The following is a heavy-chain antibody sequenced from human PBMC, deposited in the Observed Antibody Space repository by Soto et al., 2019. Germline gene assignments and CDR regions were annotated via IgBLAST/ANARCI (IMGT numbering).Heavy chain of an antibody. CDR1: GFTFSSNW. V-gene: IGHV3-7*04. Sequence: GGSLRLSCVGSGFTFSSNWMTWVRQAPGKGLEWVANIRQDGSEINYVDSVKGRFTISRDNTKNSLYLQMNSLRAEDTAIYYCAREVVVSRGASYFGYWGPGTLVTVS. CDR2: IRQDGSEI. CDR3: AREVVVSRGASYFGY. J-gene: IGHJ4*02. D-gene: IGHD2-2*01.